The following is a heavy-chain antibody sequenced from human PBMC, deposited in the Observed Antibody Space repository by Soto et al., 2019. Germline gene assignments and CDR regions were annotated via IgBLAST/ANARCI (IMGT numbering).Heavy chain of an antibody. Sequence: EVQLVESGGGLIQPGGSLRLSCAVSGFTVSNNYMSWVRQAPGKGLEGVSVIYSGGYTAYGDSVKGRFTISRDNSKNTLYLQIKTLGAGAPAVYYWAPRPGGGGYWGQGTLVTVSS. CDR1: GFTVSNNY. D-gene: IGHD3-10*01. CDR3: APRPGGGGY. J-gene: IGHJ4*02. V-gene: IGHV3-53*01. CDR2: IYSGGYT.